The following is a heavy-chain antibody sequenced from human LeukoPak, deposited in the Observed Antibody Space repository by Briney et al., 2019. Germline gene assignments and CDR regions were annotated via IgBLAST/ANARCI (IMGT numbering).Heavy chain of an antibody. CDR1: GFTFSSYS. Sequence: GGSLRLSCAASGFTFSSYSMNWVRQAPGKGLEWVSSISSSSSYIYYADSVKGRFTISRDNSKNTLYLQMNSLRAEDTAVYYCAKDSPPRYYYGSGSPMNWFDPWGQGTLVTVSS. V-gene: IGHV3-21*04. D-gene: IGHD3-10*01. J-gene: IGHJ5*02. CDR2: ISSSSSYI. CDR3: AKDSPPRYYYGSGSPMNWFDP.